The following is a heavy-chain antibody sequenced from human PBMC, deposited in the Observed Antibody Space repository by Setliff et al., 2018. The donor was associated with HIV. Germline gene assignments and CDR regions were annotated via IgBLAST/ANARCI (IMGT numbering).Heavy chain of an antibody. CDR2: IIPIFGTA. CDR1: GGTFSSYA. CDR3: ARNRDGYTFQD. V-gene: IGHV1-69*13. D-gene: IGHD5-12*01. Sequence: EASVKVSCKASGGTFSSYAINWVRQAPGQGLEWMGGIIPIFGTANYAQKFQGRVTIIADGSTSTAYMELSSLRSEDTAVYYCARNRDGYTFQDWGQGTLVTVSS. J-gene: IGHJ1*01.